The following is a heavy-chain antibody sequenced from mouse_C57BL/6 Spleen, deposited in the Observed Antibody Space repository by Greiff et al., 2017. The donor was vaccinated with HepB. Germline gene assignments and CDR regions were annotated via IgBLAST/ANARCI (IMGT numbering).Heavy chain of an antibody. D-gene: IGHD2-3*01. CDR2: ISSGGDYI. Sequence: DVMLVESGEGLVKPGGSLKLSCAASGFTFSSYAMSWVRQTPEKRLEWVAYISSGGDYIYYADTVKGQFTISRDNARNTLYLQMSSLKSEDTAMYYCTRSDGYPAWFAYWGQRTLVTVSA. CDR1: GFTFSSYA. CDR3: TRSDGYPAWFAY. V-gene: IGHV5-9-1*02. J-gene: IGHJ3*01.